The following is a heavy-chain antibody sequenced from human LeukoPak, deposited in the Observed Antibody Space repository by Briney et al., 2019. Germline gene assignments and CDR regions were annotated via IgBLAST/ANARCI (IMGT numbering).Heavy chain of an antibody. V-gene: IGHV3-30-3*01. CDR3: ARDGQLYYDYVWGSYLDY. D-gene: IGHD3-16*02. J-gene: IGHJ4*02. CDR2: ISYDGSNK. Sequence: GGSLRLSCAASGFTFSSYAMHWVRQAPGKGLEWVAVISYDGSNKYYADPVKGRFTISRDNSKNTLYLQVNSLRAEDTAVYYCARDGQLYYDYVWGSYLDYWGQGTLVTVSS. CDR1: GFTFSSYA.